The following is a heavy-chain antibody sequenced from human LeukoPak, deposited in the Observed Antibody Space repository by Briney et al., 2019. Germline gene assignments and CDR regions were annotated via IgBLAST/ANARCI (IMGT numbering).Heavy chain of an antibody. Sequence: PGGSLRLSCAASGFAFSFYAMSWLRQPPGKGLEWVSTINANSGTTSYAASVRGRFTISRDNSKNTLYLQVNTLRADDTATYYCAKPRSGGLAGTADWFHPWGQGTLVVVSS. V-gene: IGHV3-23*01. CDR1: GFAFSFYA. CDR3: AKPRSGGLAGTADWFHP. CDR2: INANSGTT. J-gene: IGHJ5*01. D-gene: IGHD2-21*02.